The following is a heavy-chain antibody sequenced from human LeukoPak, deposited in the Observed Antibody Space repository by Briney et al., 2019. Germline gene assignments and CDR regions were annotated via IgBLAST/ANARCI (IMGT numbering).Heavy chain of an antibody. CDR3: AKGDRNSYYSFDY. CDR2: ISWNSGSI. V-gene: IGHV3-9*01. J-gene: IGHJ4*02. CDR1: GFTFDDYA. Sequence: GGSLRLSCAASGFTFDDYAMHWVRQAPGKGLEWVSGISWNSGSIGYADSVKGRFTISRDNAKNSLYLQMNSLKPEDSAFYYCAKGDRNSYYSFDYWGQGALVTVSS. D-gene: IGHD1-26*01.